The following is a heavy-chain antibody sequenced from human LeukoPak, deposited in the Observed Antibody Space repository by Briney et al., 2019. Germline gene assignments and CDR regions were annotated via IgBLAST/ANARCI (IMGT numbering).Heavy chain of an antibody. CDR1: GFTFSSYT. CDR2: ISYDGSNK. D-gene: IGHD5-18*01. Sequence: GGSLRLSCAASGFTFSSYTMRWVRQAPGKGLEWVAVISYDGSNKYYADSVKGRFTISRDNSKNTLYLQMNSLRAEDTAVYYCAREAYSYGYGEFDYWGQGTLVTVSS. V-gene: IGHV3-30-3*01. CDR3: AREAYSYGYGEFDY. J-gene: IGHJ4*02.